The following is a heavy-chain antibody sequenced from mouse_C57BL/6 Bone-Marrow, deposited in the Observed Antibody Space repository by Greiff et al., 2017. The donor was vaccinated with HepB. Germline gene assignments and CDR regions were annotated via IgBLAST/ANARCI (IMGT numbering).Heavy chain of an antibody. D-gene: IGHD2-10*01. Sequence: VQLQQPGAELVKPGASVKMSCKASGYTFTSYWITWVKQRNGQGLEWIGDIYPGSGSTNYNEKFKSKATLTVDKSSSTAYMQLSSLTSEDSAVYYCARSNPTVSYWGQGTTLTVSS. J-gene: IGHJ2*01. CDR2: IYPGSGST. CDR3: ARSNPTVSY. CDR1: GYTFTSYW. V-gene: IGHV1-55*01.